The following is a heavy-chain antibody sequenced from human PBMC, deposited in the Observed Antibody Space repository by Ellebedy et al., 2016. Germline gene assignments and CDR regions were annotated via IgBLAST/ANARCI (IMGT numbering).Heavy chain of an antibody. CDR3: VTPGGYVGGFDQ. Sequence: GESLKISCAASGFTVSNTYMGWVRQAPGKGLDWVSVIYSGGSTYYVDSVKGRFIISRDSSKNNLFLQMNGLRAEDTAVYYCVTPGGYVGGFDQWGQGTLVIVSS. V-gene: IGHV3-53*01. CDR1: GFTVSNTY. D-gene: IGHD6-13*01. J-gene: IGHJ4*02. CDR2: IYSGGST.